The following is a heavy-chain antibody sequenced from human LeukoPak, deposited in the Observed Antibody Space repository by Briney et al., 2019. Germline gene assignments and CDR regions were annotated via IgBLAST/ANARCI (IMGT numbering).Heavy chain of an antibody. J-gene: IGHJ4*02. CDR3: AREYYYGSGRFDY. CDR1: GFSFSTYE. D-gene: IGHD3-10*01. Sequence: GGSLILSCAASGFSFSTYEMNWVRQAPGKGLEWVSYISSSGSTIYYAGSVKGRFTISRDNAKNSLYLQMNSLRAEDTAVYYRAREYYYGSGRFDYWGQGTLVTVSS. CDR2: ISSSGSTI. V-gene: IGHV3-48*03.